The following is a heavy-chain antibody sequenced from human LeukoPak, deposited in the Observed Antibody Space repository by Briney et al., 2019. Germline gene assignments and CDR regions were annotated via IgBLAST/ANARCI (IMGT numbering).Heavy chain of an antibody. CDR3: ARDLGLAVASSWGGLDY. D-gene: IGHD6-19*01. Sequence: GGSLRLSCTASGFTFRSSAMHWVRQAPGKGLEWVAVISYDGVNTYFADSVKGRFTISRDNSKNTLFMQMSSLRHEDTAVYFCARDLGLAVASSWGGLDYWGQGTLVTVSS. CDR2: ISYDGVNT. V-gene: IGHV3-30*04. J-gene: IGHJ4*02. CDR1: GFTFRSSA.